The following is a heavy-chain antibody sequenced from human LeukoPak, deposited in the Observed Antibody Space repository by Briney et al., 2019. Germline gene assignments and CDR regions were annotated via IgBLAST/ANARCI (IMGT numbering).Heavy chain of an antibody. Sequence: PGGSLRPSCAASGFTFSSYAMSWVRQAPGKGLEWVSIITDSGGGTYYADSVKGRLTISRDNSKNTLYLQMNSLRAEDTAVYYCAKRRGDVKAFDIWGQGTMVTVSS. J-gene: IGHJ3*02. CDR1: GFTFSSYA. CDR3: AKRRGDVKAFDI. CDR2: ITDSGGGT. D-gene: IGHD2-21*01. V-gene: IGHV3-23*01.